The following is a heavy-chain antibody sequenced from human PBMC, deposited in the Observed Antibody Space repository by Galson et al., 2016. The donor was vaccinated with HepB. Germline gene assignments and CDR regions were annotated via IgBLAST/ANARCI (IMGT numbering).Heavy chain of an antibody. V-gene: IGHV4/OR15-8*02. CDR3: ARVGFLALDG. J-gene: IGHJ3*01. CDR1: GGSISSSNW. Sequence: ETLSLTCAVSGGSISSSNWWSWVRRPPGKGLEWIGDIYHGGDTQYNSSLKSRVTISIDTSKNEFSLTLRCVTVADTAVYYCARVGFLALDGWGQGTMVTVSS. CDR2: IYHGGDT. D-gene: IGHD3-10*01.